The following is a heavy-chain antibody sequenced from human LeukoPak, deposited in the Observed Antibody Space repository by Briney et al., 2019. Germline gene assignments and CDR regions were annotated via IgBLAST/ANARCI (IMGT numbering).Heavy chain of an antibody. J-gene: IGHJ4*02. Sequence: GESLRLSCAASGFTFSSYAISRVRQAPGKGLEWVSAISGSGGSTYYADSVKGRFTISRDNAKNSLYLHMNSLRAEDTGVYYCARARVADIEVFITPHPFDYWGQGTLVTVSS. D-gene: IGHD3-22*01. CDR2: ISGSGGST. CDR1: GFTFSSYA. CDR3: ARARVADIEVFITPHPFDY. V-gene: IGHV3-23*01.